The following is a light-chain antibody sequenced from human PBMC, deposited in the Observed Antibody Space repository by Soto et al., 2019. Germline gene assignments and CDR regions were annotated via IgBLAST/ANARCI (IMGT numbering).Light chain of an antibody. J-gene: IGKJ5*01. CDR3: QQYHNWPLIT. CDR1: QTISEN. Sequence: EIVSTHSQATLSFSRGERATLSCRASQTISENLVWYQQKPGQAPRLPIYGASTRVTGIPARFSGSGSGAEYFLTISSLQSEDFAVYYCQQYHNWPLITFGHGTLLEIK. CDR2: GAS. V-gene: IGKV3-15*01.